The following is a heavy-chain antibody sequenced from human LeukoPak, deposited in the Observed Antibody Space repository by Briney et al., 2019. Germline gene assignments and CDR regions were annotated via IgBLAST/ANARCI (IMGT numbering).Heavy chain of an antibody. D-gene: IGHD3-22*01. V-gene: IGHV3-23*01. J-gene: IGHJ6*03. CDR2: ISGSGGST. Sequence: GGSLRLSCAASGFTFNSNGMHWVRQAPGKGLEWVSAISGSGGSTYYADSVKGRFTISRDNSKNTLYLQMNSLRAEDTAVYYCARDGSDSSGYYPRYYMDVWGKGTTVTVSS. CDR3: ARDGSDSSGYYPRYYMDV. CDR1: GFTFNSNG.